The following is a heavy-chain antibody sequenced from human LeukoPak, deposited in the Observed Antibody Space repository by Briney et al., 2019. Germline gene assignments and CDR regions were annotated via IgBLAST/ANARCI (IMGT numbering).Heavy chain of an antibody. J-gene: IGHJ4*02. Sequence: GGSLRLSCAASGFTFSSYEMNWVRQAPGKGLEWVSYISSSGSTIYYADSVKGRFTISRDNAKNSLYLQMNSLRAEDTAVYYCARGGAAAVEFDYWGQGTLVTVS. V-gene: IGHV3-48*03. CDR2: ISSSGSTI. CDR1: GFTFSSYE. CDR3: ARGGAAAVEFDY. D-gene: IGHD6-13*01.